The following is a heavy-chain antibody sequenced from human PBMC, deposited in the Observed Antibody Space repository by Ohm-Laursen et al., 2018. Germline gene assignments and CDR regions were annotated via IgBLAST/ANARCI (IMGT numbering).Heavy chain of an antibody. V-gene: IGHV4-59*12. J-gene: IGHJ4*02. Sequence: SETLSLTCTVSGGSISSYYWSWIRQPPGKGLEWIGYIYYSGSTNYNPSLKSRVTISVDTSKNHFSLNLKSVTAADTAVYYFGRAYTIWGQGTLVTVSS. CDR2: IYYSGST. CDR1: GGSISSYY. CDR3: GRAYTI. D-gene: IGHD3-16*01.